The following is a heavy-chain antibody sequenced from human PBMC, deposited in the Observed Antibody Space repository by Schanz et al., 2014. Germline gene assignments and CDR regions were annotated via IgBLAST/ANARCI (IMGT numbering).Heavy chain of an antibody. D-gene: IGHD1-7*01. V-gene: IGHV4-34*01. J-gene: IGHJ4*02. CDR1: GGSFSGYW. CDR2: VNHGGYT. Sequence: QVQLQQWGAGLLKPSETLSLTCAFSGGSFSGYWWTWVRQSPGKGLEWIGEVNHGGYTNYNPSLKSRATVSVDMSKKQFPLRLSSVTAADTAAYYCATWSGTRLFHNWGQGTLVTVSS. CDR3: ATWSGTRLFHN.